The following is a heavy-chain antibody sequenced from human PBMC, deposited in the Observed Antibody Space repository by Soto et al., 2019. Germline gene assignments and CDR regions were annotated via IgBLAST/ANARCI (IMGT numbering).Heavy chain of an antibody. J-gene: IGHJ6*04. CDR1: GFTVSSKY. D-gene: IGHD2-15*01. Sequence: GSLRLSCAASGFTVSSKYMSWVRQAPGKGLEWVSLIQSGGPTYYADSVKGRLTISRDTSENTLHLQMDRLRAEDTAVYYCARDDVLCDGGRCYGVPLDVLGKGTTVTVSS. CDR2: IQSGGPT. CDR3: ARDDVLCDGGRCYGVPLDV. V-gene: IGHV3-66*01.